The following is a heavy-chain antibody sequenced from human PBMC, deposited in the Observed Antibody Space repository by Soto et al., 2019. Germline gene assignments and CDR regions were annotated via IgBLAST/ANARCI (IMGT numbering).Heavy chain of an antibody. CDR1: GFTFSSYA. Sequence: GGSLRLSCAASGFTFSSYAMSWVRQAPGKGLEWVSAISGSGGSTYYADSVKGRFTISRDNSKNTLYLQMNSLRAEDTAVYYCAKDGCSGGSYYSDYYYYYMAVWGRGTTVTVSS. D-gene: IGHD2-15*01. CDR3: AKDGCSGGSYYSDYYYYYMAV. CDR2: ISGSGGST. J-gene: IGHJ6*03. V-gene: IGHV3-23*01.